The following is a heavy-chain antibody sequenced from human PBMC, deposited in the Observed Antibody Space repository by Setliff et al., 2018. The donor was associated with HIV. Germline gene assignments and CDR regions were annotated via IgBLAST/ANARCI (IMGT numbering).Heavy chain of an antibody. CDR2: IYTSGST. J-gene: IGHJ3*02. Sequence: SETLSLTCTVSGGSISSETFSWNWIRQPAGKGLEWIGRIYTSGSTDYNPSLKSRVTMSVDTSKNQFSLKLSAVTAADTAVYYCAGQDIGAVPALGAFDIWGQGTMVTVSS. CDR1: GGSISSETFS. CDR3: AGQDIGAVPALGAFDI. V-gene: IGHV4-61*02. D-gene: IGHD2-2*01.